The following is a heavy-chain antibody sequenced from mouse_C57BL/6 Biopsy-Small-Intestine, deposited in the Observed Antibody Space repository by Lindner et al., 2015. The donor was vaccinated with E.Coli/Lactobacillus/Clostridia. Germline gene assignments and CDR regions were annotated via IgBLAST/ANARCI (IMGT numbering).Heavy chain of an antibody. D-gene: IGHD6-1*01. CDR2: FIPIFRTA. J-gene: IGHJ3*01. CDR3: ARERAVAASWAFVI. Sequence: SVKVSCKASGGGTFINYAISWVRQAPGQGLEWMGGFIPIFRTANYAQKFQGRVTIAADESTSTAYMELSSLRSEDTAVYYCARERAVAASWAFVIWGQGTMVTVSS. CDR1: GGGTFINYA. V-gene: IGHV1-81*01.